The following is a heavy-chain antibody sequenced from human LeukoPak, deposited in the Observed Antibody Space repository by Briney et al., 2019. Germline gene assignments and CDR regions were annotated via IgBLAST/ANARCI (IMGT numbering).Heavy chain of an antibody. V-gene: IGHV4-59*01. CDR2: ISYSGST. J-gene: IGHJ4*02. D-gene: IGHD6-13*01. CDR1: GGSISNYY. Sequence: SETLSLTCTVSGGSISNYYWSWIRQPPGKRLEWIGYISYSGSTNYNPSLRSRVTISVHTSKNQFSLRLSSVTAADTAVYFCARVYSSSWYSSWDYWGQGTLDTVSS. CDR3: ARVYSSSWYSSWDY.